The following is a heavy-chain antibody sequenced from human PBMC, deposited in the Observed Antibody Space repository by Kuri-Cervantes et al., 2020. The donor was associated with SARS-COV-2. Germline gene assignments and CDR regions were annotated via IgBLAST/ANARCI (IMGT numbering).Heavy chain of an antibody. V-gene: IGHV3-66*02. J-gene: IGHJ3*02. CDR3: ACSQDDLLVDAFDI. CDR2: IYSGGST. Sequence: GGSLRLSCAASGFTVSSNYMSWVRQAPGKGLEWVSVIYSGGSTYYADSVKGRFTISRDNSKNTLYLQMNSLRAEDTAVYYCACSQDDLLVDAFDIWGQGTMVTVSS. D-gene: IGHD2-15*01. CDR1: GFTVSSNY.